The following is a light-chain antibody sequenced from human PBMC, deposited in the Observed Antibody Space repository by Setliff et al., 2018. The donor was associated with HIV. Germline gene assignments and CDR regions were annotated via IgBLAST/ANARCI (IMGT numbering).Light chain of an antibody. J-gene: IGLJ2*01. V-gene: IGLV2-11*01. CDR1: SSDVGDYSY. Sequence: QSALTQPRSVSGSPGQSVTISCTGTSSDVGDYSYVSWYQQHPGKAPKLIIYDVTKRPSGVPDRFSGSKSGNTASLTISGLQAEDEADYYCCSYAGSYVVFGGGTKSPS. CDR2: DVT. CDR3: CSYAGSYVV.